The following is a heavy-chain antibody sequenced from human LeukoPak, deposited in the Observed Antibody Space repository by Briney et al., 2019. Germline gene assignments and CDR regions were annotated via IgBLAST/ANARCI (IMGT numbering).Heavy chain of an antibody. J-gene: IGHJ4*02. CDR3: ARHADLYSTLDY. CDR2: FYYSENT. V-gene: IGHV4-39*01. Sequence: SETLSLTCSVSGGSISSSSYCWCWIRQPPGKGLEWIGSFYYSENTYYNPSLQSRVTISVDTSKNQFSLKLTSVTAADTAVYYCARHADLYSTLDYWGQGILVTVFS. CDR1: GGSISSSSYC. D-gene: IGHD6-13*01.